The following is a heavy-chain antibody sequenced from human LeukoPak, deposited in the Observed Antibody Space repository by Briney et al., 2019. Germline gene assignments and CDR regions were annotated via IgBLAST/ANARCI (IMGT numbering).Heavy chain of an antibody. CDR1: GYTFTDYY. J-gene: IGHJ6*02. CDR3: ASSRYRWGIAAAGTSYYGMDV. V-gene: IGHV1-2*02. Sequence: GASVKVSCKTSGYTFTDYYMHWVRQAPGQGLEWMGWINSNSGGTNYAQKFQGRVTMTRDTSISTAYMELSRLRSDDTAVYYCASSRYRWGIAAAGTSYYGMDVWGQGTTVTVSS. CDR2: INSNSGGT. D-gene: IGHD6-13*01.